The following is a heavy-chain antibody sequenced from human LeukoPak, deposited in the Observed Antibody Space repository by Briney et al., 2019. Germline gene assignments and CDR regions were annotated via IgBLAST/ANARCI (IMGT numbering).Heavy chain of an antibody. J-gene: IGHJ5*02. CDR2: INTDGSTT. CDR3: ARDERVVVVPAAAMRRGWFDP. V-gene: IGHV3-74*01. CDR1: GFTFSSYW. Sequence: GGSLRLSCAASGFTFSSYWMHWVRQAPGKGLVWVSRINTDGSTTNYADSVKGRFTISRDNAKNSLYLQMNSLRAEDTAVYYCARDERVVVVPAAAMRRGWFDPWGQGTLVTVSS. D-gene: IGHD2-2*01.